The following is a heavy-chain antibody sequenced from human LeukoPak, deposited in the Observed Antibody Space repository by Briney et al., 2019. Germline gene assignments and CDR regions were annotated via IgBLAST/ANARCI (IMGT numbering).Heavy chain of an antibody. CDR2: ISYDGSNK. Sequence: GGSLRLSCAASGFTFSSYGMHWVRQAPGKGLEWVAVISYDGSNKYYADSVKGRFTISRDNSKNTLYLQMNSLRAEDTAVYYCAKDQYGDYYDSSGYNPIGGFDYWGQGTLVTVSS. D-gene: IGHD3-22*01. CDR3: AKDQYGDYYDSSGYNPIGGFDY. V-gene: IGHV3-30*18. J-gene: IGHJ4*02. CDR1: GFTFSSYG.